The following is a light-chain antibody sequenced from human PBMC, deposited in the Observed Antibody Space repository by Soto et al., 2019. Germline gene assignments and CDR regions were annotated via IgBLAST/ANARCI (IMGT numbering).Light chain of an antibody. Sequence: EIVLTQSPGTLSLSPGERATLFCRASQSVSYLAWYQQKPGQGPRRLIYGASSRATGIPDRFSGSGSGTDFSLTISRVEPEGFAVYYRQQWGNPPRRFGQGTNVEIQ. CDR3: QQWGNPPRR. CDR1: QSVSY. J-gene: IGKJ1*01. V-gene: IGKV3-20*01. CDR2: GAS.